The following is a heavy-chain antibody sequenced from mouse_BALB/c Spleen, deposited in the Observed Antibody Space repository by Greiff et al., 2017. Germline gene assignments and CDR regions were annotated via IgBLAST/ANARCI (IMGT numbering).Heavy chain of an antibody. CDR1: GFTFSSYA. D-gene: IGHD2-4*01. J-gene: IGHJ4*01. CDR3: AIYYDYAGGDY. Sequence: EVKLVESGGGLVKPGGSLKLSCAASGFTFSSYAMSWVRQSPEKRLEWVAEISSGGSYTYYPDTVPGRFTISRDNAKNTLYLEMSSLRSEDTAMYYCAIYYDYAGGDYWGQGTSVTVSS. V-gene: IGHV5-9-4*01. CDR2: ISSGGSYT.